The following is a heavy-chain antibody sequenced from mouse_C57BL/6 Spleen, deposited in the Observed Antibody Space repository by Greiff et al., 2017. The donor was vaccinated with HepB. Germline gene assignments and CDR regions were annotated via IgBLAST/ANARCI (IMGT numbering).Heavy chain of an antibody. CDR3: ASQGVIYYGNYDYAMDY. Sequence: EVQLVESGGGLVKPGGSLKLSCAASGFTFSDYGMHWVRQAPEKGLEWVAYISSGSSTIYYADTVKGRFTISRDNAKNTLFLQMTSLRSEDTAMYYCASQGVIYYGNYDYAMDYWGQGTSVTVSS. CDR1: GFTFSDYG. CDR2: ISSGSSTI. J-gene: IGHJ4*01. D-gene: IGHD2-1*01. V-gene: IGHV5-17*01.